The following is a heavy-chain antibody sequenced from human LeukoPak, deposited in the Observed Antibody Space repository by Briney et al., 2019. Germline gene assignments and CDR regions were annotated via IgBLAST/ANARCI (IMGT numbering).Heavy chain of an antibody. Sequence: ASVKVSCKASGYTFTSYGISWVRQAPGQGLEWMGWISAYNGNTNYAQKLQGRVTMTRNTSISTAYMELSSLRSEDTAVYYCARGSASVAGDFDYWGQGTLVTVSS. CDR2: ISAYNGNT. CDR3: ARGSASVAGDFDY. V-gene: IGHV1-18*01. J-gene: IGHJ4*02. CDR1: GYTFTSYG. D-gene: IGHD6-19*01.